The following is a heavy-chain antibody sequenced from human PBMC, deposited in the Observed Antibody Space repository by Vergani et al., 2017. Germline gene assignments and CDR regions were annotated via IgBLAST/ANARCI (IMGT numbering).Heavy chain of an antibody. CDR3: ARGRGYSSGWYVY. D-gene: IGHD6-19*01. CDR2: NYYSGST. V-gene: IGHV4-61*01. Sequence: QVDLQESGPGLVKSSETLSLNCAVSGYSVGSGYYWGWIRQPPGRGLEWIGYNYYSGSTNYNPSLKRRVTISVDTSKNQFSLKLSSVTAADPAVYYCARGRGYSSGWYVYWGQGTLVTVSS. J-gene: IGHJ4*02. CDR1: GYSVGSGYY.